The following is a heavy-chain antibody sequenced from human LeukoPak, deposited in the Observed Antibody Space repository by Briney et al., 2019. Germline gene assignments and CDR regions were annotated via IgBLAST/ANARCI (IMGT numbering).Heavy chain of an antibody. V-gene: IGHV3-23*01. Sequence: GGSLRLSCAASGFTFSGYAMSWVRQAPGKGLEWVSAISGSGGSTYYADSVKGRFTISRDNSKNTLYLQMNSLRAEDTAVYYCAKSSYSSSAELTGYWGQGTLVTVSS. D-gene: IGHD6-6*01. CDR2: ISGSGGST. J-gene: IGHJ4*02. CDR3: AKSSYSSSAELTGY. CDR1: GFTFSGYA.